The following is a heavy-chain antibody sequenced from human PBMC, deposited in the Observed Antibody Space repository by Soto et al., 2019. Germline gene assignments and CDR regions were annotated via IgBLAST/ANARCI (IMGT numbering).Heavy chain of an antibody. V-gene: IGHV5-10-1*01. CDR3: AKSSKPYYYDYGMDV. Sequence: GESLKICSKGSGYSFTSYWMSWVRQMPGKGLEWMGRIDPSAYYTNYSQSFKVHVTISADKSISTADLQWSSLRAEDTAGYYCAKSSKPYYYDYGMDVWGQGTTVTVSS. CDR1: GYSFTSYW. CDR2: IDPSAYYT. J-gene: IGHJ6*02. D-gene: IGHD2-15*01.